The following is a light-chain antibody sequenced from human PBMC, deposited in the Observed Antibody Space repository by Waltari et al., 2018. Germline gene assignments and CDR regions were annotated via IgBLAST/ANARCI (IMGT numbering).Light chain of an antibody. CDR3: SSYAGINTLL. CDR2: EVS. J-gene: IGLJ2*01. CDR1: SSDIGGYNY. V-gene: IGLV2-11*01. Sequence: QTALTQPHSVSGSPGQSVTISCTGTSSDIGGYNYVSWYQQHPGTAPKLMLYEVSKRPSGVSVRFSGSKSGNTASLTISDLQAEDEAEYDCSSYAGINTLLFGGGTRLTVL.